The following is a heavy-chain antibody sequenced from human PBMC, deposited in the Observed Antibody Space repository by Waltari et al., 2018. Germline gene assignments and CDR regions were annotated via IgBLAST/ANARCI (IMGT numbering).Heavy chain of an antibody. D-gene: IGHD2-15*01. V-gene: IGHV1-2*02. CDR2: INPNSGGT. CDR3: ARVKQGGPVGAFDI. Sequence: QVQLVQSGAEVKKPGASVKVSCKASGYTFTGYYMHWVRQAPGQGLGWRGWINPNSGGTNYAQKFQGRVTMTRDTSISTAYMELSRLRSDDTAVYYCARVKQGGPVGAFDIWGQGTMVTVSS. CDR1: GYTFTGYY. J-gene: IGHJ3*02.